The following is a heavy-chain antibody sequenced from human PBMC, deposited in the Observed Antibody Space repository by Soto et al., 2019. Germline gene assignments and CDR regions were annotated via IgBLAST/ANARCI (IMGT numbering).Heavy chain of an antibody. D-gene: IGHD5-12*01. Sequence: AASVKASCKASGYTFTCYYMHWVRQAPRQGLEWMGIINPSGGSTSYAQKFQGRVTMTRDTSTSTVYMELSSLRSEDTAVYYCARDVPVATEYYYYYGMDVWGQGTTVTVSS. CDR1: GYTFTCYY. V-gene: IGHV1-46*01. CDR3: ARDVPVATEYYYYYGMDV. CDR2: INPSGGST. J-gene: IGHJ6*02.